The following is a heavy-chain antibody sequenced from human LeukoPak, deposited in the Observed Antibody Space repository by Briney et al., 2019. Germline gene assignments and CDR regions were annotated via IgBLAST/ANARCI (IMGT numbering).Heavy chain of an antibody. J-gene: IGHJ4*02. D-gene: IGHD3-10*01. V-gene: IGHV3-48*02. Sequence: SGGSLRLSCAASGFTFSSYSMNWVRQAPGKGLEWVSYISSSSGIIYADSVRGRFTISRDNAKNSLYLQMNNLRDEDTAVYYRARVLLRGVPGLDYWGQGTLVTVSS. CDR2: ISSSSGII. CDR3: ARVLLRGVPGLDY. CDR1: GFTFSSYS.